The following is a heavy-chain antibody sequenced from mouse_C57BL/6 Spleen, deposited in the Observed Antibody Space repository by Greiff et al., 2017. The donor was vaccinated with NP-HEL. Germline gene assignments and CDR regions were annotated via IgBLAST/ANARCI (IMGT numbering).Heavy chain of an antibody. Sequence: EVQLQQSGTVLARPGASVKMSCKTSGYTFTSYWMHWVKQRPGQGLEWIGAIYPGNSDTSYNQKFKGKAKLTAVTSASTAYMELSSLTNEDAAGYYCTRRGGYYGNYEDFDYWGQGTTLTVSS. CDR3: TRRGGYYGNYEDFDY. V-gene: IGHV1-5*01. D-gene: IGHD2-1*01. CDR1: GYTFTSYW. J-gene: IGHJ2*01. CDR2: IYPGNSDT.